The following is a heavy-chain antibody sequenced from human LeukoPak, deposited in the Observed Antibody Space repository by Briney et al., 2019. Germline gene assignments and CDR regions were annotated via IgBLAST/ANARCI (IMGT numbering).Heavy chain of an antibody. CDR2: NSGGGDSI. Sequence: GGSLRLSCAASGFTFSNYAMSWVRQAPGRGLEWVSTNSGGGDSIYYADSVKGRFTISRDNSKNTLYLQMKSLRVEDTAVYYCAKESPQFDYWGQGTLVTVSS. CDR1: GFTFSNYA. CDR3: AKESPQFDY. J-gene: IGHJ4*02. V-gene: IGHV3-23*01.